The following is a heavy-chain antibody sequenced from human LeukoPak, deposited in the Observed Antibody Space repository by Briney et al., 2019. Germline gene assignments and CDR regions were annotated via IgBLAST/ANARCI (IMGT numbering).Heavy chain of an antibody. D-gene: IGHD5-18*01. Sequence: SETLSLTCSVSGGSISNYYWSWIRQSPGKGPEWIGYIYNSGSTNYNPSLKSRFTISVDTSKNQFSLNLSSVTAEDTAVYYCAKKSFRSGYSYGTSFDYWGQGTLVTVSS. CDR3: AKKSFRSGYSYGTSFDY. CDR1: GGSISNYY. J-gene: IGHJ4*02. CDR2: IYNSGST. V-gene: IGHV4-59*08.